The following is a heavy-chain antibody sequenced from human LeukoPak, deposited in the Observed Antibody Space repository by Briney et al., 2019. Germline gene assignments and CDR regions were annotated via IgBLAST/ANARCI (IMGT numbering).Heavy chain of an antibody. V-gene: IGHV4-31*03. CDR2: IYYSGST. Sequence: SQTLSLTCTVSGGSISSGDYYWSWIRQHPGKGLECIGYIYYSGSTYYNPSLKSRVTISVDTSKNQFSLKLSSVTAADTAVYYCARSYCSSTSCSPYYYYYMDVWGKGTTVTVSS. J-gene: IGHJ6*03. D-gene: IGHD2-2*01. CDR1: GGSISSGDYY. CDR3: ARSYCSSTSCSPYYYYYMDV.